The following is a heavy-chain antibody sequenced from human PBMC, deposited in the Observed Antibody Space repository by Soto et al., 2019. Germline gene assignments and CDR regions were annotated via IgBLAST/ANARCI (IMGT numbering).Heavy chain of an antibody. Sequence: EVQLVESRGGLVKPGGSLRLSCAASGFTFSSYTMNWVRQAPGKGLEWVSSISSSGDYTYYADSMKGRVTISRDNAKNSLYLRVTSLRAEDTAFYYCARETGYTTTWTNWFDPWGQGTLVTVSS. CDR3: ARETGYTTTWTNWFDP. CDR2: ISSSGDYT. CDR1: GFTFSSYT. J-gene: IGHJ5*02. V-gene: IGHV3-21*02. D-gene: IGHD6-13*01.